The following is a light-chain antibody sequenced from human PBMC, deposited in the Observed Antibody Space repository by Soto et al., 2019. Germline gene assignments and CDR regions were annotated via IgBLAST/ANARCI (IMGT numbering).Light chain of an antibody. CDR3: QQYDNSPET. CDR1: QSFRGQ. J-gene: IGKJ1*01. CDR2: GAS. V-gene: IGKV3-15*01. Sequence: VLVTLSPSTVTLSQWQGVSSSFRASQSFRGQLAWYQQMPGQAPRLLIYGASTRATGIPDRFSGSGSGTEFTLTISSLESEDFAVYYCQQYDNSPETFGQGTKVDIK.